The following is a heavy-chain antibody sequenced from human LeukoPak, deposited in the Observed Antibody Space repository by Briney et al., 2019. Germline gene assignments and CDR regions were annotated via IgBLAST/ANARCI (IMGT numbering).Heavy chain of an antibody. CDR3: AKDSYSSSWSYFDY. CDR2: ISYDGSNK. V-gene: IGHV3-30*18. CDR1: GFTFSSYG. J-gene: IGHJ4*02. D-gene: IGHD6-13*01. Sequence: TGGSLRLSCAASGFTFSSYGMHWVRQAPGKGLEWVAVISYDGSNKYYADSVKGRFTISRDNSKNTLYLQMNSLRAEDTAVYYCAKDSYSSSWSYFDYWGQGTLVTASS.